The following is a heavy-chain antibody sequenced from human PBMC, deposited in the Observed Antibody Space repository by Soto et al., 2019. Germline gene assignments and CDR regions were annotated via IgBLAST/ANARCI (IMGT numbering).Heavy chain of an antibody. J-gene: IGHJ6*02. Sequence: QVQLVQSGAEVKKPGSSVKVSCKASGGTFSSYAISWVRQAPGQGLEWMGGLIPIFGTANYAQKFQGRVTITADESTSTAYMELSSLRSEDTAVYHCARDTEDCSGGSCYSGVVVGMDVWGQGTTVTVSS. CDR3: ARDTEDCSGGSCYSGVVVGMDV. CDR2: LIPIFGTA. CDR1: GGTFSSYA. V-gene: IGHV1-69*12. D-gene: IGHD2-15*01.